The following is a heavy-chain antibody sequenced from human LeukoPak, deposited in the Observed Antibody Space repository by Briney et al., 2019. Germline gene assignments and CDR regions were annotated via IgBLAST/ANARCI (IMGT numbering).Heavy chain of an antibody. V-gene: IGHV3-74*01. Sequence: GGSLRLSCTASGFSFSGHWMHWARQLPGKGLVWVSRISPTGSTTSYADSVKGRFTISRDNAKNTLYLQVNNLRAEDTAVYYCARGPNSNWSGLDFWGQGTLLTVSS. CDR1: GFSFSGHW. CDR3: ARGPNSNWSGLDF. D-gene: IGHD6-6*01. J-gene: IGHJ4*02. CDR2: ISPTGSTT.